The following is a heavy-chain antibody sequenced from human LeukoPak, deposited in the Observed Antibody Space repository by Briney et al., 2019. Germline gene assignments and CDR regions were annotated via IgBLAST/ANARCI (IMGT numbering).Heavy chain of an antibody. Sequence: PGGSLRLSCAASGFTFSSYSMNWVRQAPGKGLEWVSSISSSSSYIYYADSVKGRFTISRDNAKNSLYLQMNSLRAEDTAVYYCARWNKVRGVIKDKYYFDYWGQGTLVTVSS. D-gene: IGHD3-10*01. CDR1: GFTFSSYS. V-gene: IGHV3-21*01. CDR2: ISSSSSYI. J-gene: IGHJ4*02. CDR3: ARWNKVRGVIKDKYYFDY.